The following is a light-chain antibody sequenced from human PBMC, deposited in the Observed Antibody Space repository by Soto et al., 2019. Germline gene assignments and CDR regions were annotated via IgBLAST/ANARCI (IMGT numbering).Light chain of an antibody. V-gene: IGKV3-20*01. CDR1: QSVSSSY. CDR3: QQYGSSPPKYT. Sequence: EIVLTQSPGTLSLSPGERATLSCRASQSVSSSYLAWYQQKPGQAPRLLIYGASSRATGIPDRFSGSGSRTDFTLTISRLEPEDFAVYYCQQYGSSPPKYTFGQGTKLDIK. J-gene: IGKJ2*01. CDR2: GAS.